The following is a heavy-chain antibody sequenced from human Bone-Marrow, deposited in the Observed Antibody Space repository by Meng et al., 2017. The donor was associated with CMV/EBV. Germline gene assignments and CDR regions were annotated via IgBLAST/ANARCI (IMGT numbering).Heavy chain of an antibody. CDR1: GFTFSSYA. CDR2: ISGSGGST. J-gene: IGHJ4*02. Sequence: GESLKISCAASGFTFSSYAMSWVRQAPGKGLEWVSAISGSGGSTYYADSVKGRFTISRDNSKNTLYLQMNSLRAEDTAVYYCAKDGAPGDYWGQGTLVTVSS. D-gene: IGHD3-16*01. V-gene: IGHV3-23*01. CDR3: AKDGAPGDY.